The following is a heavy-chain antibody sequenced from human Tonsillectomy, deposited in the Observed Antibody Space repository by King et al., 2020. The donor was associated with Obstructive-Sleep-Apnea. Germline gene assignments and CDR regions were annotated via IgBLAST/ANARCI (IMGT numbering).Heavy chain of an antibody. V-gene: IGHV2-70*11. Sequence: TLKESGPALVKPTQTLTLTCTFSGFSLSTSGMCVSWIRQPPGKALEWLARIDWDDDKYYSTSLKTRLTISKDTSKNQVVLTMTNMDPVDTATYYCARIPHYYDSSGYYLYYFDYWGQGTLVTVSS. CDR3: ARIPHYYDSSGYYLYYFDY. J-gene: IGHJ4*02. CDR2: IDWDDDK. CDR1: GFSLSTSGMC. D-gene: IGHD3-22*01.